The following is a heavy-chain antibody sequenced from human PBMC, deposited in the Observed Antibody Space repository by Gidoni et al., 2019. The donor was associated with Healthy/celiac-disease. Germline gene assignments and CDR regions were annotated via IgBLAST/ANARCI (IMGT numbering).Heavy chain of an antibody. D-gene: IGHD3-22*01. CDR3: TSLGDSSGYIYYGMDV. CDR2: IKKYGSEK. Sequence: EVQLVESGGGLVQPGGSLRLSCAASGFTFSSYWMSWVSQAPGKGLEWVANIKKYGSEKYYVDSVKGRFTISRDNDKNSLYLQMNSLRAEDTAVYYCTSLGDSSGYIYYGMDVWGQGTTVTVSS. J-gene: IGHJ6*02. CDR1: GFTFSSYW. V-gene: IGHV3-7*01.